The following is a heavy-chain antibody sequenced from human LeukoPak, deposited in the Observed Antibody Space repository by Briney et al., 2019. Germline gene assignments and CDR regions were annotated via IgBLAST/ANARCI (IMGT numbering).Heavy chain of an antibody. CDR1: GGTFSSYA. D-gene: IGHD1-26*01. V-gene: IGHV1-69*04. J-gene: IGHJ6*02. Sequence: ASVKVSCKASGGTFSSYAIGWVRQAPGQGLEWMGRIIPIFGIANYAQKFQGRVTITADKSTSTAYMELSSLRSEDTAVYYCARVGADTYYYYYYGMDVWGQGTTVTVSS. CDR2: IIPIFGIA. CDR3: ARVGADTYYYYYYGMDV.